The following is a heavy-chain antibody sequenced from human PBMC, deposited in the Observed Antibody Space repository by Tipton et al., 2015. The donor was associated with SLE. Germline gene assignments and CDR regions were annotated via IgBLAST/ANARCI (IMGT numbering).Heavy chain of an antibody. CDR2: IYHTGTT. J-gene: IGHJ4*02. V-gene: IGHV4-38-2*01. CDR1: DYSISSNYY. D-gene: IGHD3-22*01. Sequence: TLSLTCVVSDYSISSNYYWGWIRQPPGKGLEWFGNIYHTGTTYYIPSLKSRGTISIDTSKNNFSLKMTAVTAADTAVYYCARLSTDYADRSGYGYFDHWGQGTLVTVSS. CDR3: ARLSTDYADRSGYGYFDH.